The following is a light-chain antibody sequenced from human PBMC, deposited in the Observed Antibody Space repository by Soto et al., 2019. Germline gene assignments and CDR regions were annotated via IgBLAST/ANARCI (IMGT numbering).Light chain of an antibody. CDR1: QSVGTS. V-gene: IGKV3-15*01. CDR3: QKFKKWPPPIT. Sequence: EIVLTQSPATLSLSPGDRATLYCRASQSVGTSLAWYQQRPGQAPRLLIFGASARATGVPGRFAGSGSGTQFTLTISSLQSEDFAMYFCQKFKKWPPPITFGQWTRLEMK. J-gene: IGKJ5*01. CDR2: GAS.